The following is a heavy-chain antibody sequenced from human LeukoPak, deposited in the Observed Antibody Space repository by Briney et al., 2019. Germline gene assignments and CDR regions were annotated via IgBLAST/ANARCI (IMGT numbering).Heavy chain of an antibody. CDR1: GGTFSSYA. J-gene: IGHJ4*02. CDR3: ARDRGYYDSSGYYPLDY. Sequence: GSPVKLSCKASGGTFSSYAISWVRQASGQGLERMERIIPILGIANYAQKFQDRVTITADKSTSTAYMELSSLRSEDTAVYYCARDRGYYDSSGYYPLDYWGQGTLVTVSS. CDR2: IIPILGIA. D-gene: IGHD3-22*01. V-gene: IGHV1-69*04.